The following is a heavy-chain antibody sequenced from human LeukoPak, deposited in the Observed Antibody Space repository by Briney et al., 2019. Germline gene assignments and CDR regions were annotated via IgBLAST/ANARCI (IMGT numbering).Heavy chain of an antibody. Sequence: SETLSLTCTVSGGSISSYYWSWIRQPPGKGLEWIGYIYYSGSTNYNPSLKSRVTISVDTSKNQFSLKLSSVTAADTAVYYCARATAYYYGSGGPYPFDYWGQGTLVTVSP. D-gene: IGHD3-10*01. CDR3: ARATAYYYGSGGPYPFDY. V-gene: IGHV4-59*01. J-gene: IGHJ4*02. CDR2: IYYSGST. CDR1: GGSISSYY.